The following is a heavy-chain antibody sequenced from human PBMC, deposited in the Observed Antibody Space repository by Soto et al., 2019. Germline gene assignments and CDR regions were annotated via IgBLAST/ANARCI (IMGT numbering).Heavy chain of an antibody. Sequence: SETLSLTCTGSGGSINSGGSNWNWIRQRPGEGLEWIGYITYMGTTYSIPSLKSRVAMSVDTSKNQFSLKLSSVSAADTAVYYCARDSGESLRFFDYWGQRAPVAVSS. CDR3: ARDSGESLRFFDY. D-gene: IGHD3-10*01. CDR2: ITYMGTT. J-gene: IGHJ4*02. V-gene: IGHV4-31*03. CDR1: GGSINSGGSN.